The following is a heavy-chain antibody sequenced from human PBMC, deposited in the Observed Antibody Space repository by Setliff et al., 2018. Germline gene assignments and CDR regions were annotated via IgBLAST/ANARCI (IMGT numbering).Heavy chain of an antibody. CDR3: SRGRRGSTWTSDS. J-gene: IGHJ4*02. D-gene: IGHD2-2*01. CDR2: INPHNEGT. Sequence: GASVKVSCKSSGYSFIDYYIHWVRQAPGQGLEWMGWINPHNEGTTFAQKFQDRVIATTDTSITTAYLKLSGLTSDDTAVYYCSRGRRGSTWTSDSWGQGTLVTVSS. CDR1: GYSFIDYY. V-gene: IGHV1-2*02.